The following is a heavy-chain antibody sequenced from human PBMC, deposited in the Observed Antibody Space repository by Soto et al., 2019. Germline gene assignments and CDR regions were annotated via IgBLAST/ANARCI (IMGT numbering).Heavy chain of an antibody. J-gene: IGHJ4*02. CDR3: AKDGTRIAAAGPYYFDS. CDR2: ISGSGVNT. V-gene: IGHV3-23*01. Sequence: PGGSLRLSCATSGFTFSTYAMSWVRQAPGKGLEWVSGISGSGVNTYYADSVKGRFAISRDNSKNTLYLQMNSLRADDTAAYYCAKDGTRIAAAGPYYFDSWGQGTLVTVSS. CDR1: GFTFSTYA. D-gene: IGHD6-13*01.